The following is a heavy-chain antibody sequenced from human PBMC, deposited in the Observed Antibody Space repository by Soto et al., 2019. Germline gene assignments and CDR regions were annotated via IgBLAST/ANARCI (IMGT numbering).Heavy chain of an antibody. CDR1: GYSFTRYW. D-gene: IGHD1-1*01. Sequence: PGESLKISCKGSGYSFTRYWIGWVRQMPGKGLEWMGIIHPGDSDTRYSPSFQGQVTISADKSITTAYLQWSSLKASDTAMYYCATFGVLERASFDPWGHGTLVTVSS. V-gene: IGHV5-51*01. CDR2: IHPGDSDT. J-gene: IGHJ5*02. CDR3: ATFGVLERASFDP.